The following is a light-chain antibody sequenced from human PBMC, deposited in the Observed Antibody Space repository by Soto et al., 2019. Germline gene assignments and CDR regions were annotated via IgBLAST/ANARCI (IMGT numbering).Light chain of an antibody. CDR1: QGVSRGY. V-gene: IGKV3-20*01. J-gene: IGKJ5*01. Sequence: EIVMTQSPATLSVSPGERATLSCRAIQGVSRGYLAWYQQKAGQAPRLLIYGVSSRATGVSHRFSGSGSGTDFTLTISGLEPEGVAVYYCQQYGDSPPITFGQGTGLEI. CDR2: GVS. CDR3: QQYGDSPPIT.